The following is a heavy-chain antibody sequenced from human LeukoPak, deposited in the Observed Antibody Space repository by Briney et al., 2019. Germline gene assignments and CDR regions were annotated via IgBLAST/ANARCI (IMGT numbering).Heavy chain of an antibody. CDR1: GGSFSGYY. CDR2: INHSGST. D-gene: IGHD6-13*01. Sequence: SETLSLTCAVYGGSFSGYYWSWIRQPPGKGLEWIGEINHSGSTNYNPSLKSRVTISVDTSKNQFSLKLSSVTAANTAVYYCARVSSSWLGVGAFDIWGQGTMATVSS. CDR3: ARVSSSWLGVGAFDI. J-gene: IGHJ3*02. V-gene: IGHV4-34*01.